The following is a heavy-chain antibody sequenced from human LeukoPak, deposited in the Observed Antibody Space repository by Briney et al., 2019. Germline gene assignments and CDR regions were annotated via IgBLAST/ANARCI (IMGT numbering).Heavy chain of an antibody. CDR1: GGSIRSYY. CDR3: AREDDYGDLEGFFDL. Sequence: SETLSLTCTVSGGSIRSYYWSWIRQPPGKGLEWIGRFYTSGSTNYNPSLKSRVTMSVDTSKNQFSLNLSSVTAADTAVYYCAREDDYGDLEGFFDLWGRGTLVIVSS. CDR2: FYTSGST. V-gene: IGHV4-4*07. D-gene: IGHD4-17*01. J-gene: IGHJ2*01.